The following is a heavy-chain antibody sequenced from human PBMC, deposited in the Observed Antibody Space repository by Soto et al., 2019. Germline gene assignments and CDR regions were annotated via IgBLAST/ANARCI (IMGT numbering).Heavy chain of an antibody. D-gene: IGHD2-15*01. CDR1: GYTFTSYG. J-gene: IGHJ4*02. Sequence: ASVKVSCKASGYTFTSYGISWVRQAPGQGLEWMGWISAYNGNTNYAQKLQGRVTMTTDTSTSTAYMELRSLRSDDTAVYYCARDGVPYCSGGSCYGDYWGQGTLVTVS. CDR2: ISAYNGNT. V-gene: IGHV1-18*04. CDR3: ARDGVPYCSGGSCYGDY.